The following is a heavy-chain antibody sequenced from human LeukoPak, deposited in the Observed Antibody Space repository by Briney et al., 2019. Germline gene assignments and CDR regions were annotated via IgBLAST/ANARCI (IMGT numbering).Heavy chain of an antibody. D-gene: IGHD3-10*01. Sequence: PGGSLRLSCAASGFTVSSNYMSWVRQAPGKGLEWALVIYSGGSTYYADSVKGRFTISRDNSKNTLYLQMNSLRAEDTAVYYCARDLGRAFDYWGQGTLVTVSS. J-gene: IGHJ4*02. V-gene: IGHV3-53*01. CDR2: IYSGGST. CDR1: GFTVSSNY. CDR3: ARDLGRAFDY.